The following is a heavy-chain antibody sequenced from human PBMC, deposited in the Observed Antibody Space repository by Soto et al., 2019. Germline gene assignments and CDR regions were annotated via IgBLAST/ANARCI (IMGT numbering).Heavy chain of an antibody. D-gene: IGHD1-1*01. Sequence: SETLSLTCTVSGGSISSDSYYWGWIRQSPEKGLEWIASISYSGSTYYNTSLKSRVTISVDTSKNQSSLKLNSVTAADTAVYYCARSTTGTTGPSALRYWGQGTLVTVSS. CDR3: ARSTTGTTGPSALRY. CDR2: ISYSGST. CDR1: GGSISSDSYY. J-gene: IGHJ4*02. V-gene: IGHV4-39*01.